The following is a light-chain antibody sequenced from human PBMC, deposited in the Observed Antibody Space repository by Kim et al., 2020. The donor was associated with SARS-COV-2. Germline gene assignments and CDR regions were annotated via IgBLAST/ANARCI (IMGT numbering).Light chain of an antibody. J-gene: IGLJ2*01. CDR3: NSRDSNDNVV. CDR1: SLRSYD. CDR2: GKN. V-gene: IGLV3-19*01. Sequence: VALGQTVRITCQGDSLRSYDETWYQQKPGQAPILVIYGKNNRPSGIPDRVSGSSSGNTASLTITGTQAGDEADYYCNSRDSNDNVVFGGGTKLTVL.